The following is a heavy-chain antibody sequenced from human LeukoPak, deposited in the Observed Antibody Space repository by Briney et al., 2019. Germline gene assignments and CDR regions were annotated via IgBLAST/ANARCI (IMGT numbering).Heavy chain of an antibody. D-gene: IGHD3-16*02. Sequence: SGGSLRLSCAASGFTFSSYWMHWVRQAPGKGLVWVSRINSDGSSRSYADSVKGRFTISRDNAKNTLYLQMNSLRAEDTAVYYCARDSQPYYDYVWGSYRPLPYYFDYWGQGTLVTVSS. J-gene: IGHJ4*02. CDR2: INSDGSSR. CDR1: GFTFSSYW. CDR3: ARDSQPYYDYVWGSYRPLPYYFDY. V-gene: IGHV3-74*01.